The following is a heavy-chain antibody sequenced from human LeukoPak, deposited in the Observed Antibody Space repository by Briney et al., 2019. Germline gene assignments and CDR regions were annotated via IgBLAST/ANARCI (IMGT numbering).Heavy chain of an antibody. CDR2: IYYSGST. V-gene: IGHV4-59*01. J-gene: IGHJ4*02. CDR3: ASGECSGGSCYALAGY. Sequence: SETLSLTCSVSDGSIRTYYWSWIRQPPGKGLEWIGYIYYSGSTNYNPSLKSRVTISVDTSRNQFSLKLSSVTAADTAVYYCASGECSGGSCYALAGYWGQGTLVTVSS. CDR1: DGSIRTYY. D-gene: IGHD2-15*01.